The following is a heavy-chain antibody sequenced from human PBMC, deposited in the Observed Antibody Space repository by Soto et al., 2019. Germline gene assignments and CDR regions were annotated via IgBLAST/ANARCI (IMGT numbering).Heavy chain of an antibody. CDR3: ARHGYYDSSGYYYGWFDP. Sequence: SETLSLTCTVSGGSISSSSDYWGWIRQPPGKGLEWIGSIYYSGSTYYNPSLKSRVTISVDTSKIQFSLKLSSVTAADTAVYYCARHGYYDSSGYYYGWFDPWGQGTLVTVSS. CDR2: IYYSGST. J-gene: IGHJ5*02. D-gene: IGHD3-22*01. V-gene: IGHV4-39*01. CDR1: GGSISSSSDY.